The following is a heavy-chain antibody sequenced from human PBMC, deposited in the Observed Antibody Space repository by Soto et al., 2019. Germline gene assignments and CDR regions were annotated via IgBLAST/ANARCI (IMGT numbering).Heavy chain of an antibody. CDR1: GYTFIDYY. J-gene: IGHJ4*02. V-gene: IGHV1-2*02. CDR2: ISPRSGGT. D-gene: IGHD3-9*01. CDR3: ARPPGYISDWYYFDL. Sequence: ASVKVSRKDSGYTFIDYYMHWVRQAPGQGFEWMGRISPRSGGTNYAQKFRGRVTMTWDTSLNTAYMELSSLISEDTAVYYCARPPGYISDWYYFDLWGQGTLVTVSS.